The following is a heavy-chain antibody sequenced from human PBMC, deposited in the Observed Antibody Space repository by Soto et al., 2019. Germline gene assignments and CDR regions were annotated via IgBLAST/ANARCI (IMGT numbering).Heavy chain of an antibody. CDR1: SVSNAW. J-gene: IGHJ3*02. Sequence: SVSNAWMNWVRQAPGKGLAWFGRIKSKTDGGTTDYAATVKGRFTISRDDSKNTLYLQMNSLKSEDTAVYYCTTGRMDIVVVVAAGGAAFDSWGQGTMVTVSS. CDR2: IKSKTDGGTT. V-gene: IGHV3-15*07. D-gene: IGHD2-15*01. CDR3: TTGRMDIVVVVAAGGAAFDS.